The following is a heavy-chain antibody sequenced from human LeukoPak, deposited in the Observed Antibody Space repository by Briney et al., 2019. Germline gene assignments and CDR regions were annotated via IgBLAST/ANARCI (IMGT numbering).Heavy chain of an antibody. CDR1: GGSISSGSYN. D-gene: IGHD3-22*01. CDR3: ARDCYYYDSSGYYWNDAFDI. V-gene: IGHV4-61*02. J-gene: IGHJ3*02. Sequence: SETLSLTCTVSGGSISSGSYNWSWIRQPAGKGLEWIGRIYTSGSTNYNPSLKSRVTISVDTSKNQFSLKLSSVTAADTAVYYCARDCYYYDSSGYYWNDAFDIWGQGTMVTVSS. CDR2: IYTSGST.